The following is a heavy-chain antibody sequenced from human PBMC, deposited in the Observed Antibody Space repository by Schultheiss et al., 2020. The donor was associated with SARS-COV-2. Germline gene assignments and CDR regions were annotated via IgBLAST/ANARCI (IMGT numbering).Heavy chain of an antibody. CDR2: IYYSGST. D-gene: IGHD4-11*01. V-gene: IGHV4-30-2*01. CDR3: ARERTPWDYSNYVVEDY. Sequence: SETLSLTCAVSGGSISSGGYSWSWIRQPPGKGLEWIGYIYYSGSTYYNPSLKSRVTISVDTSKNQFSLKLSSVTAADTAVYYCARERTPWDYSNYVVEDYWGQGTLVTVSS. J-gene: IGHJ4*02. CDR1: GGSISSGGYS.